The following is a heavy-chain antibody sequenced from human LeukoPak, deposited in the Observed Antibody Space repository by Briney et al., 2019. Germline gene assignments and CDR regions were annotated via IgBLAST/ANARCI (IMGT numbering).Heavy chain of an antibody. CDR2: LSWHSGSI. CDR1: GFKFNDYA. Sequence: GGSLRLSCVASGFKFNDYAMHWVRQAPGKGLEWVSCLSWHSGSIGYADSVKGRFIISRDNAKNSLYLEMNSLRPEDSALYYCAKETKVGENLYYFDYWGRGTLVTVSS. V-gene: IGHV3-9*01. J-gene: IGHJ4*02. D-gene: IGHD1-26*01. CDR3: AKETKVGENLYYFDY.